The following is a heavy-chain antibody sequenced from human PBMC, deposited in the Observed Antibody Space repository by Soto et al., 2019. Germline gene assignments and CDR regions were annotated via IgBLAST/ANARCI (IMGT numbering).Heavy chain of an antibody. V-gene: IGHV1-46*01. CDR1: GYTFTSYY. J-gene: IGHJ6*02. Sequence: GASVKVSCKASGYTFTSYYMHWVRQAPGQGLEWMGIINPSGGSTSYAQKFQGRVTMTRDTSTSTVYMELSSLRSEDTAVYYCARVSQPRNYYYGMDVWGQGTTVTVSS. D-gene: IGHD2-2*01. CDR2: INPSGGST. CDR3: ARVSQPRNYYYGMDV.